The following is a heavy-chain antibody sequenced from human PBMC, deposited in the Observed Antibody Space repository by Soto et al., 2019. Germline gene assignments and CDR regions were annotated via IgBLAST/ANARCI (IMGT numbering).Heavy chain of an antibody. CDR3: ARDEHDSSGYYYDY. J-gene: IGHJ4*02. CDR2: SWSGGST. Sequence: GGSLRLSCAASGFTVSSNYMSWVRQAPGKGLEWVSVSWSGGSTYYADSVKGRFTISRDNSQNTLYLQMNSLKADDTAVYYCARDEHDSSGYYYDYWGQGTPVTVSS. CDR1: GFTVSSNY. D-gene: IGHD3-22*01. V-gene: IGHV3-53*01.